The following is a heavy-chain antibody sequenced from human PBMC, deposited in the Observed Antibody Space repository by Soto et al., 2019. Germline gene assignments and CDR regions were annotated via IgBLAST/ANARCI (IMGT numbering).Heavy chain of an antibody. Sequence: EVQLVESGGALVKPGGSLRLSCAASGFTFTRYSMNWVRQAPGKGLEWVSSISSTTNYIYYADSMKGRFTVSRDNAKNSVYLEMNSLSAEDTALYYCARESEDLTSNFDYWGQGTLVTVSS. V-gene: IGHV3-21*01. CDR1: GFTFTRYS. CDR3: ARESEDLTSNFDY. J-gene: IGHJ4*02. CDR2: ISSTTNYI.